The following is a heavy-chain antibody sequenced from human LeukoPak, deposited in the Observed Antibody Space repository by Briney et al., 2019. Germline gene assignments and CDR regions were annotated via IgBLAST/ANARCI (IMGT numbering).Heavy chain of an antibody. CDR2: IYPGDSDT. V-gene: IGHV5-51*01. J-gene: IGHJ6*04. Sequence: GESLKISCKGSGYSFTSYWIGWVRQMPGKGLEWMGIIYPGDSDTRYSPSFQGQVTISADKSISTAYLQWSSLKASDTAMYYCARLSGIGSGPSTHHGMDVWGKGTTVTISS. D-gene: IGHD2-15*01. CDR3: ARLSGIGSGPSTHHGMDV. CDR1: GYSFTSYW.